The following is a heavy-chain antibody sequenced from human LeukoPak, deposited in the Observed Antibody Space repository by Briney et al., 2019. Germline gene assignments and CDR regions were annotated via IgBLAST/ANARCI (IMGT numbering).Heavy chain of an antibody. Sequence: VASLRLSCAAPGVTFSSYAMSWVRQTPGKGLEWVSAICGSGGSTYYADSVKSRYTLSRDNSKNTLYLQMNSLRAEDTAVYYCAKGTFTMVGGGIDYWGQGTLVTVSS. CDR1: GVTFSSYA. CDR2: ICGSGGST. CDR3: AKGTFTMVGGGIDY. V-gene: IGHV3-23*01. D-gene: IGHD3-10*01. J-gene: IGHJ4*02.